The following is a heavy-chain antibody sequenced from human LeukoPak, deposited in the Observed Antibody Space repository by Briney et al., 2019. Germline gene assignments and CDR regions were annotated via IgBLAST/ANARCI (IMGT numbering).Heavy chain of an antibody. Sequence: ASETLSLTCTVSGGSISNYYWSWIRQPPGKGLGWIGYIYNSGSTKYNPSLKSRVTISVDTSKNQFSLNLSSVTAADTAVYYCATSPGDWNYSFDYWGQGTLVTVSS. J-gene: IGHJ4*02. CDR2: IYNSGST. CDR1: GGSISNYY. D-gene: IGHD1-7*01. CDR3: ATSPGDWNYSFDY. V-gene: IGHV4-59*01.